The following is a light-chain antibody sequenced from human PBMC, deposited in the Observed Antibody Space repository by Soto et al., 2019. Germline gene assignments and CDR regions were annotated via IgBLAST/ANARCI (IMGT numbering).Light chain of an antibody. CDR1: QTISSW. Sequence: DIQMTQSPSTLSGSVGDRVTITCRASQTISSWLAWYQQKPGKAPKLLIYKASSLESGVPSRFSGSGSGTEFTLTISSLQPDDFATYYCQQYNRPWTFGQGTKVDIK. CDR3: QQYNRPWT. V-gene: IGKV1-5*03. J-gene: IGKJ1*01. CDR2: KAS.